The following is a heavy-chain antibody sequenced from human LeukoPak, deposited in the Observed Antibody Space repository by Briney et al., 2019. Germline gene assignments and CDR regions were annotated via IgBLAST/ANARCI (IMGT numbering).Heavy chain of an antibody. D-gene: IGHD5-12*01. V-gene: IGHV4-59*01. Sequence: KPSETLSLTCTVSGGSISSYYWSWIRQPPGKGLEWIGYIYYSGSTNYNPSLKSRVTISVDTSKNQFSLKLSSVTAADTAVYYCARGHSGYDRGVNWFDPWGQGTLVTVSS. CDR2: IYYSGST. CDR1: GGSISSYY. CDR3: ARGHSGYDRGVNWFDP. J-gene: IGHJ5*02.